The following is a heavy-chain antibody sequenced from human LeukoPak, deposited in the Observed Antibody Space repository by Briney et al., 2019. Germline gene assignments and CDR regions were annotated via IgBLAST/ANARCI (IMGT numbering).Heavy chain of an antibody. CDR2: ISYDGSNK. CDR3: AKDRRALYSIAAAGTFDY. J-gene: IGHJ4*02. V-gene: IGHV3-30*18. Sequence: PGGSLRLSCAASGFTFSSYWMSWVRQAPGKGLEWVAVISYDGSNKYYADSVKGRFTISRDNSKNTLYLQMNSLRAEDTAVYYCAKDRRALYSIAAAGTFDYWGQGTLVTVSS. D-gene: IGHD6-13*01. CDR1: GFTFSSYW.